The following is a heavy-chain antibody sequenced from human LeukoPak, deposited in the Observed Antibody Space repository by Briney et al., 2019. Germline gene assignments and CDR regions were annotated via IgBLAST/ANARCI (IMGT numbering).Heavy chain of an antibody. D-gene: IGHD4-11*01. CDR2: ISYDGSNK. Sequence: GGSLTLSCAASGFTFSSYAMHWVRQAPGKGLEWVAVISYDGSNKYYADSVKGRFTISRDNSKNTLYLQMNSLRAEDTAVYYCARDRSDYSFDYWGQGTLVTVSS. CDR1: GFTFSSYA. CDR3: ARDRSDYSFDY. V-gene: IGHV3-30*04. J-gene: IGHJ4*02.